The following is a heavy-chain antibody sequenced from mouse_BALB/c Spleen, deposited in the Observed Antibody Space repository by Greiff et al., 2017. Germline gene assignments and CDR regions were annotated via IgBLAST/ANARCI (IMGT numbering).Heavy chain of an antibody. CDR2: ISSGGST. CDR3: ARGGPGAMDY. J-gene: IGHJ4*01. Sequence: EVHLVESGGGLVKPGGSLKLSCAASGFTFSSYAMSWVRQTPEKRLEWVASISSGGSTYYPDSVKGRFTISRDNARNILYLQMSSLRSEDTAMYYCARGGPGAMDYWGQGTSVTVSS. V-gene: IGHV5-6-5*01. CDR1: GFTFSSYA.